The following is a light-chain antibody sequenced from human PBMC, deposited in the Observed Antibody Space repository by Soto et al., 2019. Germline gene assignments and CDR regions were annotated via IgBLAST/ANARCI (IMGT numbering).Light chain of an antibody. CDR3: QQYYNWPLT. Sequence: EIVMTQSPATLSVSPGERATLSCRASQSVSSNLAWYQQKPSQAPRLLIYGASTRATGIPARFSGSGSGTEFTLTISSLQSEDFAVYYCQQYYNWPLTFGGGTKV. J-gene: IGKJ4*01. CDR2: GAS. CDR1: QSVSSN. V-gene: IGKV3-15*01.